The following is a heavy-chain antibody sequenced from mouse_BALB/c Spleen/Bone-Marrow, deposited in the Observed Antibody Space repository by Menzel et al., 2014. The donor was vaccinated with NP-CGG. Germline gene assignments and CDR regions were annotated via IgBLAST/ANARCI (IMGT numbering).Heavy chain of an antibody. D-gene: IGHD2-14*01. CDR2: IDPANGNT. J-gene: IGHJ2*01. V-gene: IGHV14-3*02. Sequence: EVKLQESEAELVKPGASVKLSCTASGFNIKDTYMHWVKQRPEQGLEWIGRIDPANGNTKYDPKFQGKATITADTSSNTAYLQLSSLTSEDTAVYYCARYRLGTYFDYWGQGTTLTVSS. CDR1: GFNIKDTY. CDR3: ARYRLGTYFDY.